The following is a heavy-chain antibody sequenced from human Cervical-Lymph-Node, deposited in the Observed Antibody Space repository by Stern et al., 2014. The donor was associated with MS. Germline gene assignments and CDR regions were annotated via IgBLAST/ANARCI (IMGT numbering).Heavy chain of an antibody. CDR1: GFTFTSSA. CDR3: AATSHVGYFDY. J-gene: IGHJ4*02. Sequence: QLVQSGPEVKKPGTSVKVSCKASGFTFTSSAVQWVRQARGQRLEWIGWIVVCSGNTNYAQKFQERVTITRDMSTSTAYMELSSLRSEDTAVYYCAATSHVGYFDYWGQGTLVTVSS. V-gene: IGHV1-58*01. CDR2: IVVCSGNT. D-gene: IGHD1-26*01.